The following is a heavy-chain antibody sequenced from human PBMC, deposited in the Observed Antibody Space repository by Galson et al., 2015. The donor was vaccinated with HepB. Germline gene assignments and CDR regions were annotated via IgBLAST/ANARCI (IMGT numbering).Heavy chain of an antibody. CDR3: AKGGVWGSYRLIPPYYFDY. D-gene: IGHD3-16*02. Sequence: CAASGFTFSSYAMSWVRQAPGKGLEWVSAISGSGGSTYYADSVKGRFTISRDNSKNTLYLQMNSLRAEDTAVYYCAKGGVWGSYRLIPPYYFDYWGQGTLVTVSS. J-gene: IGHJ4*02. V-gene: IGHV3-23*01. CDR1: GFTFSSYA. CDR2: ISGSGGST.